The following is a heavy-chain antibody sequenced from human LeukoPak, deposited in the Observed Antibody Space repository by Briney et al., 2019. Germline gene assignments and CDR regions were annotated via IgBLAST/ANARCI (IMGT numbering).Heavy chain of an antibody. CDR2: ISYDGSNK. Sequence: GRSLRLSCAASGFTFSSYAMHWVRQAPGKGLEWVAVISYDGSNKYYADSVKGRFTISRDNSKNTLYLQMNSLRAEDTAVYYCAKDLQYYYGSGSYPDAFDIWGQGTMVTVSS. J-gene: IGHJ3*02. CDR3: AKDLQYYYGSGSYPDAFDI. D-gene: IGHD3-10*01. CDR1: GFTFSSYA. V-gene: IGHV3-30-3*01.